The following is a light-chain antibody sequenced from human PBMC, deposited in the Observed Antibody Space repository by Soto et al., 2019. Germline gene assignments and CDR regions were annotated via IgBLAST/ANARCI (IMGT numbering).Light chain of an antibody. CDR1: SSNIGSNY. CDR3: AAWDDSLSGVV. CDR2: RNN. Sequence: QSALTQPPSASGTPGQRVTISCSGSSSNIGSNYVYWYQQLPGTAPRLLIYRNNLRPSGVPDRFSGSKSGTSASLAISGLRSEDETDYYCAAWDDSLSGVVFGGGTQLTVL. J-gene: IGLJ2*01. V-gene: IGLV1-47*01.